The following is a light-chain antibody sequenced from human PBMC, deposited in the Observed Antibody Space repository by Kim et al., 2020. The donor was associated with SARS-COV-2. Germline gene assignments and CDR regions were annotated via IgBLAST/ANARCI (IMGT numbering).Light chain of an antibody. Sequence: SVAPGKTARSTCGGNNIGSKSVHCYQQKPSQAPVLVIYHDSDRPSGIPERFSGSNSRNTATLTISRVEAGDQADYYCQVWDSSSWVFGGGTQLTVL. CDR2: HDS. CDR3: QVWDSSSWV. J-gene: IGLJ3*02. V-gene: IGLV3-21*04. CDR1: NIGSKS.